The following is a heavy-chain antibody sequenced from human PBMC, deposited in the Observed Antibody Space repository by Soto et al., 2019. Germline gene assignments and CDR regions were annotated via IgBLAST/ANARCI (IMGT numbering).Heavy chain of an antibody. J-gene: IGHJ4*02. V-gene: IGHV3-66*01. Sequence: GGSLRLSCAASGFTVSSNYMSWVRQAPGKGLEWVSVIYSGGSTYYADSVKGRFTISRDNSKNTLYLQMNGLRAEDTAVYYCARDPVADPHVDYWGQGTLVTVSS. CDR2: IYSGGST. D-gene: IGHD6-19*01. CDR3: ARDPVADPHVDY. CDR1: GFTVSSNY.